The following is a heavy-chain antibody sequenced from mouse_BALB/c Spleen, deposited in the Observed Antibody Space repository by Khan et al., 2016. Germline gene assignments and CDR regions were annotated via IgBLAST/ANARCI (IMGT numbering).Heavy chain of an antibody. CDR1: GYSFTGYF. Sequence: VQLQQPGPELVKPGASVKISCKASGYSFTGYFMNWVMQSHGKSLEWIGRINPYNGDTFYNQKFKGKATLTVDKSSSTAHMGLRSLASEDSAVYYCARSNGYYFDYWGQGTTLTVSS. CDR3: ARSNGYYFDY. D-gene: IGHD2-2*01. V-gene: IGHV1-20*02. CDR2: INPYNGDT. J-gene: IGHJ2*01.